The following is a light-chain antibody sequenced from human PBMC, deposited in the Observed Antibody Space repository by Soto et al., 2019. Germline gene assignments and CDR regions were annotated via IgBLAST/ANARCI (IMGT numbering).Light chain of an antibody. CDR1: SSNIGSGYD. CDR3: QSYDSSLRDWV. J-gene: IGLJ3*02. V-gene: IGLV1-40*01. Sequence: QSVLTQPPSVSGAPGQRVTISCTGSSSNIGSGYDVHWYQQLPGTAPKLLIYGNTNRPSGVPDRFSGSKSGTSASLAITGLQAEDEAEYYCQSYDSSLRDWVFGGGTKLTVL. CDR2: GNT.